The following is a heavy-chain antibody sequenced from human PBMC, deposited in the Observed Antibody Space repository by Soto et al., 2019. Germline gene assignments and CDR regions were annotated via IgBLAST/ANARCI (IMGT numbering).Heavy chain of an antibody. CDR1: GFTFSSYS. CDR2: ISSSSSYI. D-gene: IGHD3-16*01. V-gene: IGHV3-21*01. Sequence: EVQLVESGGGLVKPGGSLRLSCAASGFTFSSYSMNWVRQAPGKGLEWVSSISSSSSYIYYADSVKGRFTISRDNAKISLYLQMNSLRAEDTAVYYCARDGTGDNDVWGQGTTVTVSS. J-gene: IGHJ6*02. CDR3: ARDGTGDNDV.